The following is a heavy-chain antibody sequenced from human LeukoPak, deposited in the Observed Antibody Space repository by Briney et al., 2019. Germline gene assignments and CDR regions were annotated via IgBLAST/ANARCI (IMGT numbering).Heavy chain of an antibody. Sequence: PGGSLRLSCAASGFTLSSYSMNWVRQAPGKGLEWVSSISSSSSYIYYADSVKGRFTISRDNAKNSLYLQMNSLRAEDTAVYYCARESPYYDSSGYIIGFDYWGQGTLVTVSS. D-gene: IGHD3-22*01. J-gene: IGHJ4*02. CDR3: ARESPYYDSSGYIIGFDY. CDR2: ISSSSSYI. V-gene: IGHV3-21*01. CDR1: GFTLSSYS.